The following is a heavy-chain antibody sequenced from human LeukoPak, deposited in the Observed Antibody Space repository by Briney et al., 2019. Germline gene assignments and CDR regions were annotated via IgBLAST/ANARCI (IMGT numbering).Heavy chain of an antibody. D-gene: IGHD1-7*01. CDR3: VRDRGPNLHYYIDV. V-gene: IGHV4-59*01. CDR2: ISNNGGT. CDR1: GGSFNNDY. J-gene: IGHJ6*03. Sequence: SETLSLTCSVSGGSFNNDYWSCIRQTPGKGLEWIGYISNNGGTIYNPPLKTRVTISVDTSKNQFFLKLASVTAADTAVYFCVRDRGPNLHYYIDVWGKGTTVTVSS.